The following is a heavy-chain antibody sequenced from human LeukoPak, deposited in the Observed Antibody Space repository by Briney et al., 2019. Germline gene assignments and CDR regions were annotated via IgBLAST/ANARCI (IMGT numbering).Heavy chain of an antibody. V-gene: IGHV3-23*01. CDR3: ARPRAMTTGVGRYFDL. CDR2: INGGGENT. Sequence: GGSLRLSCGASGFTFISYAMSWIRQAPGKGLEWVSAINGGGENTYYGDSVKGRFTISRDNSKNTLYLQMNSLRAEDTATYYCARPRAMTTGVGRYFDLWGRGTLVTVSS. D-gene: IGHD1-1*01. J-gene: IGHJ2*01. CDR1: GFTFISYA.